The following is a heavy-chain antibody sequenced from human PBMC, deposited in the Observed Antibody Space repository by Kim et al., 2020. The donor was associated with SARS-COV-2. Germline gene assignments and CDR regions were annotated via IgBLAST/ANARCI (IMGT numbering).Heavy chain of an antibody. J-gene: IGHJ6*02. Sequence: ASVKVSCKASGYTFTSYDINWVRQATGQGLEWMGWMNPNSGNTGYAQKFQGRVTMTRNTSISTAYMELSSLRSEDTAVYYCARGEIAAAGTNYYYYGMDVWGQGTTVTVSS. CDR3: ARGEIAAAGTNYYYYGMDV. D-gene: IGHD6-13*01. CDR1: GYTFTSYD. CDR2: MNPNSGNT. V-gene: IGHV1-8*01.